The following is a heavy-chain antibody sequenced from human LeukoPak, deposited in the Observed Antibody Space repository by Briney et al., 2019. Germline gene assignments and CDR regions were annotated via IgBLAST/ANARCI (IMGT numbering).Heavy chain of an antibody. CDR1: GYTFTSYD. D-gene: IGHD6-19*01. J-gene: IGHJ4*02. CDR2: MNPNSGNT. V-gene: IGHV1-8*01. CDR3: ARGIAVAGYYFDY. Sequence: ASVKVSCKASGYTFTSYDINWVRQATGQGLEWMGWMNPNSGNTGYAQKFRGRVTMTRNTSISTAYMELSSLRSEDAAVYYCARGIAVAGYYFDYWGQGTLVTVSS.